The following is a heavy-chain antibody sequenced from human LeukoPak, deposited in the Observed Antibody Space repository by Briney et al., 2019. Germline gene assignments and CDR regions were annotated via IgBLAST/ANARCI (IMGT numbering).Heavy chain of an antibody. CDR1: GGTFSSYA. CDR2: ISAYNGNT. D-gene: IGHD6-19*01. J-gene: IGHJ5*02. V-gene: IGHV1-18*01. CDR3: ARVGYCSGWYGIDP. Sequence: GALVKVSCKASGGTFSSYAISWVRQAPGQGLEWMGWISAYNGNTNYAQKLQGRVTMTTDTSTSTAYMELRSLRSDDTAVYYCARVGYCSGWYGIDPWGQGTLVTVSS.